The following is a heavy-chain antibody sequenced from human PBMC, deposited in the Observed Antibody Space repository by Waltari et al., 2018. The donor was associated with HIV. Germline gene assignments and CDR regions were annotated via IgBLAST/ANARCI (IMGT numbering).Heavy chain of an antibody. CDR1: GFELRHYS. Sequence: VESGGGVVKTGGSIRLTCEASGFELRHYSMNWVRQSPMRGREWVASIRRGNNYKHYLDSVRGRFAISRDISESSVYLQMESLKEDDTATYFCVRDDPGYGPIDYWGQGTLVTV. J-gene: IGHJ4*02. CDR3: VRDDPGYGPIDY. CDR2: IRRGNNYK. V-gene: IGHV3-21*04. D-gene: IGHD3-16*01.